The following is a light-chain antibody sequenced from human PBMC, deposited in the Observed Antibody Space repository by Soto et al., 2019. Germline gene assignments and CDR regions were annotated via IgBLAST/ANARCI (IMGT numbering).Light chain of an antibody. Sequence: QSALTQPPSASGTPGQSVTISCNGTSSDVGGNNYVSWYQQHPGKAPKLMIYEVSKRPSGVPDRFAGSKSGNTASLTGSGLQAEDEADYYCSSYAGSNNLVFGGGTKLTVL. J-gene: IGLJ2*01. CDR3: SSYAGSNNLV. CDR2: EVS. CDR1: SSDVGGNNY. V-gene: IGLV2-8*01.